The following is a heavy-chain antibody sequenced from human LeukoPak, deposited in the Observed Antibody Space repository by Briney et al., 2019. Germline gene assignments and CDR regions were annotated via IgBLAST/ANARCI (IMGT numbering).Heavy chain of an antibody. CDR3: ARQAGDYSRPYDY. J-gene: IGHJ4*02. CDR1: GFTVSSNS. V-gene: IGHV3-53*01. CDR2: IYSGGNT. D-gene: IGHD5-12*01. Sequence: GGSLRLSCAVSGFTVSSNSMSWVRQAPGRGLEWVSFIYSGGNTHNSDSVKGRFTISRDNSKNTLYLQMNTLRAEDTAVYYCARQAGDYSRPYDYWGQGTLVTVSS.